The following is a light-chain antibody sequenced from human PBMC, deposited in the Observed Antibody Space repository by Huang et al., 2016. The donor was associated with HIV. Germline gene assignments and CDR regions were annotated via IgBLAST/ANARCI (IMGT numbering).Light chain of an antibody. V-gene: IGKV4-1*01. CDR3: QQYYSAPLT. CDR1: QSILYNSSNKND. Sequence: DIVMTQSPESLAVSLGERATINRKSRQSILYNSSNKNDLTWYQQKPGQPPKLLIYWSSTRESGVPDRFSGSGSGTDFTLTISSLQAEDVAVYYCQQYYSAPLTFGQGTKLEIK. J-gene: IGKJ2*01. CDR2: WSS.